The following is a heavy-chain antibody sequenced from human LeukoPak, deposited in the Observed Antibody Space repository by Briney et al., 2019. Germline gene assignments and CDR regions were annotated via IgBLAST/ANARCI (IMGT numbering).Heavy chain of an antibody. CDR1: GFTFSSYW. Sequence: GGSLRLSCAASGFTFSSYWMHWVRQAPGKGLVWVSRINSDGSSTSYADSVKGGFTISRDNAKNTLYLQLNSLRAEDTAVYYCARDPHSHFWSGYRGNWFDPWGQGTLVTVSS. V-gene: IGHV3-74*01. J-gene: IGHJ5*02. CDR2: INSDGSST. CDR3: ARDPHSHFWSGYRGNWFDP. D-gene: IGHD3-3*02.